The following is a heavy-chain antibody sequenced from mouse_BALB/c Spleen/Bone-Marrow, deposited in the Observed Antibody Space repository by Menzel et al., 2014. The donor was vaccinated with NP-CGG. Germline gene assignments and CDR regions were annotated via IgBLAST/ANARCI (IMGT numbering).Heavy chain of an antibody. J-gene: IGHJ3*01. CDR3: ARHGYYDQTEVSFGC. Sequence: EVQVVESGGGLVKTGGSLKLSCPASGFSFSNFAMPWLRQTPEKGLEWVATISGDGRYTFYSDRGKGRFTISRDNANNNLYRQLSGLSSEDTALYDGARHGYYDQTEVSFGCWGQGTLVTGSA. CDR1: GFSFSNFA. V-gene: IGHV5-9-2*01. CDR2: ISGDGRYT. D-gene: IGHD2-4*01.